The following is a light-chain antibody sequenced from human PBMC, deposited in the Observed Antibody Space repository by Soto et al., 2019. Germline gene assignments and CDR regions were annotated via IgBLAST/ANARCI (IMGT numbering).Light chain of an antibody. V-gene: IGKV3-20*01. CDR2: GGS. CDR3: QQYGSSQYT. Sequence: IALTQSPGTLSLSPGERATLSCRASQSVSSSYLAWYQQKPGQSPRLVIYGGSTRAIGIPARFSGSGSGTDFTLTISRLEPEDFAIYYCQQYGSSQYTFGQGTKVDIK. J-gene: IGKJ2*01. CDR1: QSVSSSY.